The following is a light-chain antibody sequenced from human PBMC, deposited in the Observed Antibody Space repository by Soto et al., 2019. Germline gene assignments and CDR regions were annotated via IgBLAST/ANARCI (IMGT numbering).Light chain of an antibody. V-gene: IGKV1-33*01. CDR2: DAS. CDR1: QSISSW. CDR3: QQYENLPT. J-gene: IGKJ5*01. Sequence: DIQMTQSPFSLSASVGDRVTITCRASQSISSWLAWYQQKPGKAPKLLIYDASNLEAGVPSRFRGSGSGTDFTFTISRLQPEDIATYYCQQYENLPTFGQGTLEIK.